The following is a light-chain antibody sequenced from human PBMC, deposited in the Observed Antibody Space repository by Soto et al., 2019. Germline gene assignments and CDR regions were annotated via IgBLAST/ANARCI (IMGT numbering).Light chain of an antibody. Sequence: EIVLTQSPATLSLSPVERATLSCRASQSVSSYLAWYQQKPGQAPRLLIYDTSKRATGIPARFSGSGSGTDFTLTISSLEPEDFAVYYCQQRTYWPRSFTFGPGTKVDIK. J-gene: IGKJ3*01. V-gene: IGKV3-11*01. CDR3: QQRTYWPRSFT. CDR2: DTS. CDR1: QSVSSY.